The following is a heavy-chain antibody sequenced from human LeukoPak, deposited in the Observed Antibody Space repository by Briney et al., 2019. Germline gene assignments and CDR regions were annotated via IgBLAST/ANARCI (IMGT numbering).Heavy chain of an antibody. Sequence: SETLSLTCTVSGGSIGNYYWSWTRQPPGEGREWMGYIYNSGNTNSNPSLKSRFSISVDTSKNQSSLKLSSLTAADTAVCYCVRGAGIDGYNFGDQGTMVTVSS. V-gene: IGHV4-59*08. J-gene: IGHJ3*01. D-gene: IGHD5-24*01. CDR3: VRGAGIDGYNF. CDR2: IYNSGNT. CDR1: GGSIGNYY.